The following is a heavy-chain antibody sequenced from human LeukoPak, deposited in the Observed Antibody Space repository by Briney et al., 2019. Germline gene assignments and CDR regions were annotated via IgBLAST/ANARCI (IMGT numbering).Heavy chain of an antibody. V-gene: IGHV4-34*01. CDR3: ARVAWWLVPASFDY. D-gene: IGHD6-19*01. J-gene: IGHJ4*02. CDR2: INHSGST. Sequence: SETLSLPWHGYGGSSSAHLWSGIRQPPGKGLEWIGEINHSGSTNYNPSLKSRVTISVDTSKNQFSLKLSSVTAADTAVYYCARVAWWLVPASFDYWGQGTLVTVSS. CDR1: GGSSSAHL.